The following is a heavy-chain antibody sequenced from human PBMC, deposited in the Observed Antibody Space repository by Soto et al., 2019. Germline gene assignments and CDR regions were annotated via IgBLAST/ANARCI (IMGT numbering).Heavy chain of an antibody. CDR2: IYYSGST. J-gene: IGHJ3*02. V-gene: IGHV4-31*03. CDR3: ARGAYYDYVWGSYRPVPDAFDI. CDR1: GGSISSGGYY. Sequence: TSETLSLTCTVSGGSISSGGYYWSWIRQHPGKGLEWIGYIYYSGSTYYNPSLKSRVTISVDTSKNQFSLKLSSVTAADTAVYYCARGAYYDYVWGSYRPVPDAFDIWGQGTMVTVSS. D-gene: IGHD3-16*02.